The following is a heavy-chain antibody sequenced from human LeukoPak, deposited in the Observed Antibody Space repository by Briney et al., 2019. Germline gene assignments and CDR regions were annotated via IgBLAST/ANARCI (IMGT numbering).Heavy chain of an antibody. CDR3: ARADYYGSGSYYLVDY. J-gene: IGHJ4*02. CDR2: ISGSGGST. V-gene: IGHV3-23*01. D-gene: IGHD3-10*01. Sequence: GGSLRLSCAASGFTFSSYGMSWVRQAPGKGLEWVSAISGSGGSTYYADSVKGRFTISRDNSKNTLYLQMNSLRAEDTAVYYCARADYYGSGSYYLVDYWGQGTLVTVSS. CDR1: GFTFSSYG.